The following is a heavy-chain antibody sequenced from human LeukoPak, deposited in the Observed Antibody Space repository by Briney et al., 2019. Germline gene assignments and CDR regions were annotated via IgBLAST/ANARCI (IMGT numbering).Heavy chain of an antibody. D-gene: IGHD2-2*01. J-gene: IGHJ5*02. CDR2: IYHSGST. CDR3: ARVTPLVVPAATNWFDP. Sequence: SETLSLTCAVSGGSISSSNWWSWVRQPPGKGLEWIGEIYHSGSTNYNPSLKSRVTISVDESKNQFSLKLSSVTAADTAVYYCARVTPLVVPAATNWFDPWGQGALVTVSS. V-gene: IGHV4-4*02. CDR1: GGSISSSNW.